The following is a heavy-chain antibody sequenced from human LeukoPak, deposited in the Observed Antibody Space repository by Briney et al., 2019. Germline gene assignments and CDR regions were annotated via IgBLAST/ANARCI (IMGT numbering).Heavy chain of an antibody. V-gene: IGHV1-46*01. CDR1: GYTFTSYY. CDR3: ARGIAARPDYYYYMDV. Sequence: ASVKVSCKASGYTFTSYYMHWVRQAPGQGLEWMGIINPSGGSTSYAQKFQGRVTMTRDTSTSTVYMELSSLRSEDTAVYYCARGIAARPDYYYYMDVWGKGTTVTVSS. J-gene: IGHJ6*03. D-gene: IGHD6-6*01. CDR2: INPSGGST.